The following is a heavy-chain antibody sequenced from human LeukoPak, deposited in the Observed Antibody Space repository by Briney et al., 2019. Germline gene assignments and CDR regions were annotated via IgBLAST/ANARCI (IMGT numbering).Heavy chain of an antibody. CDR1: GASVRSSNSY. J-gene: IGHJ4*02. CDR3: ARLSAGIHYYFDS. V-gene: IGHV4-39*01. CDR2: IYYSGST. Sequence: SETLSLTCSLSGASVRSSNSYWGWIRQSPGKGLEWIGSIYYSGSTYYNPSLKSRVTISVDTSKNQFSLKLISVTAADTAVYYCARLSAGIHYYFDSWGQGTLVTVSS. D-gene: IGHD6-13*01.